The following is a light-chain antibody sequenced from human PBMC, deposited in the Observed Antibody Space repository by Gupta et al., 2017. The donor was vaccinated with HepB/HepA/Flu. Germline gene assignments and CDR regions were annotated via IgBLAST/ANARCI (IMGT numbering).Light chain of an antibody. J-gene: IGKJ1*01. CDR1: QSISSW. CDR2: MAS. Sequence: DIQMTQSPSTLSASVGDRVTITCRASQSISSWLAWYQHKPGKAPKLLIYMASSLESGVPSRFSGSGSETEFTLTISGLHPGDFATYYCQQYNRYPRTFGQGTTVETK. V-gene: IGKV1-5*03. CDR3: QQYNRYPRT.